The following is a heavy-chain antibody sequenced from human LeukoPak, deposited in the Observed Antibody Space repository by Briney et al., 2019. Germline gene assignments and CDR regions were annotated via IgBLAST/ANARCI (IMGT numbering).Heavy chain of an antibody. CDR2: IYHSGST. CDR1: GGSISSGGYS. CDR3: ARYCSSSTSCYDAGFGY. V-gene: IGHV4-30-2*01. Sequence: PSETLSLTCAVSGGSISSGGYSWSWIRQPPGKGLEWIGYIYHSGSTYYNPSLKSRVTISVDRSKNQFSLKLSSVTAADTAVYYCARYCSSSTSCYDAGFGYWGQGTLVTVSS. J-gene: IGHJ4*02. D-gene: IGHD2-2*01.